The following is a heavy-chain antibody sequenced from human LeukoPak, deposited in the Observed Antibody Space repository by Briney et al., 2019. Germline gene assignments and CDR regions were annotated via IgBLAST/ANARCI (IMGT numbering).Heavy chain of an antibody. Sequence: ASVKVSCKVSGYTLTELSMHWVRQAPGKGLGWMGGFDPEDGETIYAQKFQGRVTMTEDTSTDTAYMELSSLRSEDTAVYYCATGLSIAVAATDYWGQGTLVTVSS. J-gene: IGHJ4*02. CDR3: ATGLSIAVAATDY. CDR1: GYTLTELS. V-gene: IGHV1-24*01. D-gene: IGHD6-19*01. CDR2: FDPEDGET.